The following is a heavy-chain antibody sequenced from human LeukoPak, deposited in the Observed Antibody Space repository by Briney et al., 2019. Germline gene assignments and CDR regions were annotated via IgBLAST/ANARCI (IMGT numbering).Heavy chain of an antibody. J-gene: IGHJ6*03. CDR3: ARVSGQFYFYYYMDV. CDR1: GGSFSGYY. D-gene: IGHD6-19*01. Sequence: KPSETLSLTCAVYGGSFSGYYWSWIRQPPGKGLEWIGSIYYSGSTYYNPSLKSRVTISVDTSKNQFSLRLSSVTAADTAVYYCARVSGQFYFYYYMDVWGKGTTVTISS. V-gene: IGHV4-34*01. CDR2: IYYSGST.